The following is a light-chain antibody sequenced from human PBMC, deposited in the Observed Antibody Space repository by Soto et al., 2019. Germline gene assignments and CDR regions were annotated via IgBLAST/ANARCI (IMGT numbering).Light chain of an antibody. V-gene: IGKV1-13*02. CDR1: QGISSA. Sequence: AIQLTQSPSSLSASVGDRVTITCRASQGISSALAWYQQKPGKAPKLLIYDASSLESGVPSRFSGSGSGTDFTLTISSLQPEDFETYSCQQFNSYPVAFGQGTKVEIK. CDR3: QQFNSYPVA. J-gene: IGKJ1*01. CDR2: DAS.